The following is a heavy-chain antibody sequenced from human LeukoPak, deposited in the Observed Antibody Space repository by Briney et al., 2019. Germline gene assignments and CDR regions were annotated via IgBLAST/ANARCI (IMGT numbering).Heavy chain of an antibody. D-gene: IGHD1-26*01. CDR2: ISASGGGT. V-gene: IGHV3-23*01. J-gene: IGHJ4*02. CDR1: GFTFSSYA. CDR3: VKDRSLSGFYYSRIDY. Sequence: PGGSLRLSCAAPGFTFSSYAMSWVRQAPGRGLECVAAISASGGGTYYADSEKGRFTISRDNSKDTLFLQMSGLRTEDTAVYFCVKDRSLSGFYYSRIDYWGQGALVTVSS.